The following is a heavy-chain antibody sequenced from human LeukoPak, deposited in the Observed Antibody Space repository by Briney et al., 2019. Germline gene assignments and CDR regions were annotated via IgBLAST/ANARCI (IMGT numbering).Heavy chain of an antibody. J-gene: IGHJ6*03. V-gene: IGHV1-2*06. Sequence: ASVKVSCKASGYTFTDYYMHWVRQAPGQGLEWMGRINPNNGGTNYAQKFQGRVTMTRDTSITTAYMELSSLGSDDTAVYYCARETDHSPYFFYYYMDVWGKGTTVTVSS. CDR2: INPNNGGT. D-gene: IGHD1-14*01. CDR1: GYTFTDYY. CDR3: ARETDHSPYFFYYYMDV.